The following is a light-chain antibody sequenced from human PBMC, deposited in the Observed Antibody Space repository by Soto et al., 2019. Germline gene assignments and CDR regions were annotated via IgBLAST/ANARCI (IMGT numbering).Light chain of an antibody. V-gene: IGLV2-14*01. Sequence: SALTQPASVSGSPGQSITISCTGTSSDVGGYNYVSWYQQHPGKAPKLMIYEVSNRPSGVSNRFSGSKSGNTASLTISGLQAEDEADYYCRSYTSSSTPLVFGTGTKVTVL. J-gene: IGLJ1*01. CDR1: SSDVGGYNY. CDR2: EVS. CDR3: RSYTSSSTPLV.